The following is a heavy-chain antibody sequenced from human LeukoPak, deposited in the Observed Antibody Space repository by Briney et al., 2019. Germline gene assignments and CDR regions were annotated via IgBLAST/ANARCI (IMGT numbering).Heavy chain of an antibody. CDR2: IYYSGST. D-gene: IGHD3-10*01. Sequence: PSETLSFTCTVSGGSISSSSYYWGWIRQPPGKGLEWIGSIYYSGSTYYNPSLKSRVTISVDMSKNQFSLKLSSVTAADTAVYYCASLGSGSGSYYNSRPYYFDYWGQGTLVTVSS. V-gene: IGHV4-39*07. CDR1: GGSISSSSYY. J-gene: IGHJ4*02. CDR3: ASLGSGSGSYYNSRPYYFDY.